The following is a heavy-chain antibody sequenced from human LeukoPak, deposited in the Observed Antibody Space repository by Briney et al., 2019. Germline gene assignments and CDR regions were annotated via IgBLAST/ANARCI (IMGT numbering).Heavy chain of an antibody. CDR3: ARRNNNSSGYYSVYFDS. CDR1: GGSISSYY. V-gene: IGHV4-59*01. D-gene: IGHD3-22*01. J-gene: IGHJ4*02. CDR2: IYYSGST. Sequence: SETLSLTCTVSGGSISSYYWSWIRQPPGKGLEWIGYIYYSGSTNYNPSLKSRVTISVDTSKNQFSLKLTSVTAADTAVYYCARRNNNSSGYYSVYFDSWGQGTLVTVSS.